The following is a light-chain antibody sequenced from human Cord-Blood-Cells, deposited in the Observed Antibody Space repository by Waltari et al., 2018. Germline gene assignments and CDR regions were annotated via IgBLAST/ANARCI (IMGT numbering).Light chain of an antibody. CDR1: QSVSSY. CDR3: QQRSNWPPLT. CDR2: DAS. V-gene: IGKV3-11*01. Sequence: EIVLTQSPATLSLSQGERDTLSCRASQSVSSYLAWYQQKPGQAPRLLIYDASNRATGIPARFSGSGSGTDFTLTISSLEPEDFAVYYCQQRSNWPPLTFGGGTKVEIK. J-gene: IGKJ4*01.